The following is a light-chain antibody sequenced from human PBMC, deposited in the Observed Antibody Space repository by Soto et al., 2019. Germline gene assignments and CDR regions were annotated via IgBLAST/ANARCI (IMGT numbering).Light chain of an antibody. J-gene: IGKJ1*01. CDR1: QYINTR. V-gene: IGKV3-11*01. Sequence: EIVLTQSPGTLSLSPGEGVTLSCRASQYINTRLAWYQHRPGQAPRLLIYQTSIRAAGIPARFSASGTGTDFTLTISDVQPEDFAVYYCHQRQSWPRTFGQGTKVDIK. CDR3: HQRQSWPRT. CDR2: QTS.